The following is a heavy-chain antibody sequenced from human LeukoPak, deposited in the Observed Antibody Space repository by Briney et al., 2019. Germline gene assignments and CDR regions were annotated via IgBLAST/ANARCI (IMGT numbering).Heavy chain of an antibody. Sequence: PSETLSLTCTVSGGSISSSSYYWGWIRQPPGKGLEWIGTIYYSGSTYYSPSLKSRVTISVDTSKNQFSLKLSSVTPADTAMYYCARWSGTYRNFDYWGQGTLVTVSP. CDR3: ARWSGTYRNFDY. CDR1: GGSISSSSYY. D-gene: IGHD1-26*01. V-gene: IGHV4-39*07. J-gene: IGHJ4*02. CDR2: IYYSGST.